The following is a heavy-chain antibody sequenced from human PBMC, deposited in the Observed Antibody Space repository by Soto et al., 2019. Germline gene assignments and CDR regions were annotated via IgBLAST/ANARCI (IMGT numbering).Heavy chain of an antibody. J-gene: IGHJ4*02. CDR2: IIPMLGTA. V-gene: IGHV1-69*11. Sequence: QVQLVQSGAEVKKPGSSVKVSCKASGGTFSSYAISWVRQAPGQGLEWMGGIIPMLGTANYAQKFQGRVTITAXXSXSXXYMELSSLRSEDTAVYYCASSNYYDSSGYYTAVDYWGQGTLVTVSS. D-gene: IGHD3-22*01. CDR1: GGTFSSYA. CDR3: ASSNYYDSSGYYTAVDY.